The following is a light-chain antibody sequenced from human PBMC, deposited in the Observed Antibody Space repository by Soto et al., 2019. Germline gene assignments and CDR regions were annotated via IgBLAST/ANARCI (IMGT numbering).Light chain of an antibody. CDR1: QSVSSN. CDR2: GAS. J-gene: IGKJ1*01. Sequence: EIVMTQSPATLSASPGERATLSCRASQSVSSNLAWYQQKAGQAPRLLIYGASTRVTGIPARFSGSGSGTEFTLTISSLQPEDFAVYYCQQYNNWPPWTFGQGTKVEIK. V-gene: IGKV3-15*01. CDR3: QQYNNWPPWT.